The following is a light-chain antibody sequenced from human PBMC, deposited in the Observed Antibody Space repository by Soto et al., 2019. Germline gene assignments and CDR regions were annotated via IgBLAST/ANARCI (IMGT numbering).Light chain of an antibody. J-gene: IGLJ3*02. V-gene: IGLV1-44*01. CDR2: SND. CDR3: ATWDDILNGWV. CDR1: DSNIGSNT. Sequence: QSVLTQPPSASGTPRQRVTISCSGSDSNIGSNTVNWYQHLPGMAPKLLTHSNDHRPSGVADRFSGSKSGTSASLAISGLQSEDEADYYCATWDDILNGWVFGGGTKVTVL.